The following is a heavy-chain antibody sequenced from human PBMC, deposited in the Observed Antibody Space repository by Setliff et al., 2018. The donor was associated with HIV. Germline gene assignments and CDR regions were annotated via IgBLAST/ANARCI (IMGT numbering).Heavy chain of an antibody. CDR3: ARRQQWLGREYYFDY. V-gene: IGHV1-2*02. J-gene: IGHJ4*02. D-gene: IGHD6-19*01. CDR2: INPNSGDT. Sequence: ASVKVSCKASGYTFTSYYMHWVRQAPGQGLEWMGWINPNSGDTNYAQEFQGRVTMTRDTSIKTAYMELSSLRSDDTAVYYCARRQQWLGREYYFDYWGQGTLVTVSS. CDR1: GYTFTSYY.